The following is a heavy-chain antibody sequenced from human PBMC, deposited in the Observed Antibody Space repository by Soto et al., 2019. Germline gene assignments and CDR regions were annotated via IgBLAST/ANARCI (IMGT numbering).Heavy chain of an antibody. CDR3: ARDVGDSSSWYLGAGYFHF. V-gene: IGHV3-11*01. CDR2: ISSSGSTI. D-gene: IGHD6-13*01. CDR1: GFTFSDYY. J-gene: IGHJ4*01. Sequence: QVQLVESGGGLVKPGGSLRLSCAASGFTFSDYYMSWIRQASGKGLEWVSYISSSGSTIYYADSVRGRFTISRDNAQNSLYLQMNSLRAEDTAVYYCARDVGDSSSWYLGAGYFHFWGQGTLVTVSS.